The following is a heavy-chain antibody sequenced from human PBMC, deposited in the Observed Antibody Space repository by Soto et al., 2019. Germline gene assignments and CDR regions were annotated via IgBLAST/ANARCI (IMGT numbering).Heavy chain of an antibody. J-gene: IGHJ4*02. CDR2: IIPILGIA. D-gene: IGHD4-17*01. Sequence: QVQLVQSGAEVKKPGSSVKVSCKASGGTFSSYTISWVRQAPGQGLEWMGRIIPILGIANYAQKFQGRVTITADKSTSTDYMELSSLRSEDTAVYYCVRDMADYGDYASFDYWGQGTLVTVTS. CDR3: VRDMADYGDYASFDY. V-gene: IGHV1-69*08. CDR1: GGTFSSYT.